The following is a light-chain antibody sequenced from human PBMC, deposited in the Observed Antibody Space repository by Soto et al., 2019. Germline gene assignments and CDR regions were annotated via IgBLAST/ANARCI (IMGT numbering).Light chain of an antibody. J-gene: IGLJ1*01. CDR2: DVS. V-gene: IGLV2-14*01. CDR3: SSYTISSTDV. CDR1: SSDVGGYNY. Sequence: QAVVTQPASVSGSPGQSIAISCTGTSSDVGGYNYVSWYQQHPGKAPKLLINDVSNRPSGVSSRFSGSKSGNTASLTISGLQAEDEADYYCSSYTISSTDVFGTGTKLTVL.